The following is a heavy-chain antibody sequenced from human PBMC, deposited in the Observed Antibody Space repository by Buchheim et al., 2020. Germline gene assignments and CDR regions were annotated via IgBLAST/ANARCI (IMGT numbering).Heavy chain of an antibody. CDR1: GFTFSGYA. CDR2: IYNVGGRT. V-gene: IGHV3-23*03. CDR3: AKPTVGTTKSFDS. Sequence: EVLLLESGGNLVQPGGSLRLSCAASGFTFSGYAMTWVRQAPGQGLEWVSIIYNVGGRTVYADSVKGRFTISRDDSKNTLYLQMNSLRAEDTALYYCAKPTVGTTKSFDSWGQGTL. J-gene: IGHJ4*02. D-gene: IGHD4-23*01.